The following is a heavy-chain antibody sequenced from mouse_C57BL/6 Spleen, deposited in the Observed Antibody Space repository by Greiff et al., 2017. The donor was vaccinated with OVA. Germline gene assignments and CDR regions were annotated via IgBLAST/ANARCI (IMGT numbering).Heavy chain of an antibody. V-gene: IGHV1-59*01. CDR3: ARGNDGYYNFDY. CDR2: IDPSDSYT. D-gene: IGHD2-3*01. J-gene: IGHJ2*01. CDR1: GYPFPSYW. Sequence: VQLQQPGAELVRPGTSVKLSCKASGYPFPSYWLHWVKQRPGQGLAWIGVIDPSDSYTNYNQKFKGKATLTVDTSSSTAYMQLSSLTSEDSAVYYCARGNDGYYNFDYWGQGTTLTVSS.